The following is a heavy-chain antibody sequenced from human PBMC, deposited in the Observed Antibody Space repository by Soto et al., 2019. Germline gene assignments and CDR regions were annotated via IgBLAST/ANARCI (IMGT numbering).Heavy chain of an antibody. D-gene: IGHD3-10*01. V-gene: IGHV4-30-4*01. CDR2: IYYSGST. Sequence: SETLSLTCTVSGGSISSGDYYWSWIRQPPGKGLEWIGYIYYSGSTYYNPSLKSRVTISVDTSKNQFSLKLSSVTAADTAVYYCATGRWFGELTLGFDYWGQGTLVTVSS. CDR1: GGSISSGDYY. J-gene: IGHJ4*02. CDR3: ATGRWFGELTLGFDY.